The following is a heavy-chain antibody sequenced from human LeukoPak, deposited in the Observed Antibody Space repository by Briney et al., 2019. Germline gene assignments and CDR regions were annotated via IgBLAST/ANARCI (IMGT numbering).Heavy chain of an antibody. CDR3: ARVAYIYGYSQAFDY. V-gene: IGHV3-66*01. CDR1: GVTVSANF. D-gene: IGHD5-18*01. Sequence: PGGSLRLSCAASGVTVSANFMSWVRQAPGKGLQWVSVIYSGGDTYYADSVKGRFTISRDNSKNTLHLQMNSLRAEDTAVYYCARVAYIYGYSQAFDYWGQGTLVTVSS. J-gene: IGHJ4*02. CDR2: IYSGGDT.